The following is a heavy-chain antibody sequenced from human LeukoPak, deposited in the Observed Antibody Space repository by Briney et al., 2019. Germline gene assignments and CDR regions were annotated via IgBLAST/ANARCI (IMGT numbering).Heavy chain of an antibody. Sequence: PGGSLRLSCEASGFTFRSYNMNWVRQAPGKGLEWVSSISSSSSYIYSADSVKGRFTISRDNAKNSMYLQMNSLRAEDTAVYYCARDRSYGALFDYWGQGTLVTVSS. J-gene: IGHJ4*02. CDR3: ARDRSYGALFDY. V-gene: IGHV3-21*01. CDR1: GFTFRSYN. D-gene: IGHD2-15*01. CDR2: ISSSSSYI.